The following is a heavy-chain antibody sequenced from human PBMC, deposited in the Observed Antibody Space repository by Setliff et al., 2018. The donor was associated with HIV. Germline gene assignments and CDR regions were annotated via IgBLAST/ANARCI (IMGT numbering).Heavy chain of an antibody. CDR1: GFTFSSYE. CDR2: IYTDDSNT. D-gene: IGHD2-21*01. J-gene: IGHJ3*02. Sequence: QPGGSLRLSCAASGFTFSSYEMTWVRQAPGKGLEWVSIIYTDDSNTYYAESVKGRFTISRDNSKNTLYLQMNSLRAEDTAVYYCAKHFLLWSNAFHIWGQGTMVTVSS. V-gene: IGHV3-23*03. CDR3: AKHFLLWSNAFHI.